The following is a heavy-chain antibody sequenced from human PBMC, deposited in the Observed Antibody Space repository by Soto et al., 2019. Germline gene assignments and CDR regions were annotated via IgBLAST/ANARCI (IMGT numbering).Heavy chain of an antibody. J-gene: IGHJ6*02. D-gene: IGHD2-8*01. V-gene: IGHV1-69*12. CDR2: IMPVFRTP. Sequence: QVQLEQSGAEVKKHGSSVKVSCKASGGTFRTAAISWVRQAPGQGLEWMGGIMPVFRTPDYAQKFQGRVTITADEYTNTAYMEWSGLRSDDTAVYYCARDNDRPQLGGNYYYILDVWGQGTTITVSS. CDR3: ARDNDRPQLGGNYYYILDV. CDR1: GGTFRTAA.